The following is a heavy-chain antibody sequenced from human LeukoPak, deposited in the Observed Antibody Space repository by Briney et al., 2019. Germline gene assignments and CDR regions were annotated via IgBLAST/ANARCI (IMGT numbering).Heavy chain of an antibody. CDR2: NSGSCCSK. D-gene: IGHD1-26*01. J-gene: IGHJ6*01. Sequence: GASLRLFCAASGFTFRRYALSWVRQAPGKGLECVSANSGSCCSKLYADFVKGRFNIPRDNSKNTLYLQMNSLRAEDTAVYYCAKGGATNYYYYGMDVWGQGTTVADSS. CDR1: GFTFRRYA. CDR3: AKGGATNYYYYGMDV. V-gene: IGHV3-23*01.